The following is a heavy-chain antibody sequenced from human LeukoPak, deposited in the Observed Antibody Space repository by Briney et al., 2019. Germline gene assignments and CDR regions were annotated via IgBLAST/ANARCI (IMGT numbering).Heavy chain of an antibody. D-gene: IGHD4-17*01. CDR3: ARDLGDYSFDY. CDR1: GYTFTGYY. J-gene: IGHJ4*02. Sequence: ASVKVSCKASGYTFTGYYMHWVRQAPGQGLEWMGRINPNSGDANYAQKFQGRVTMTRDTSITTAYMELSRLRSDDTAIYYCARDLGDYSFDYWGQGTLVTVSS. V-gene: IGHV1-2*06. CDR2: INPNSGDA.